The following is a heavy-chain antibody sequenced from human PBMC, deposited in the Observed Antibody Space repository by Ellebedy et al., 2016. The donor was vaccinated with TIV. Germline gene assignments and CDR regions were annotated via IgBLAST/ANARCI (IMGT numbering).Heavy chain of an antibody. Sequence: GGSLRLXCAASGFTFSAYYMSWIRQAPGKGLEWVSHIGTSTTHTNYADSVKGRFTISRDDARNALYLQMNSLRAEDTAIYYCARDPDTASKVDYWGQGALVTVS. V-gene: IGHV3-11*05. CDR2: IGTSTTHT. J-gene: IGHJ4*02. CDR3: ARDPDTASKVDY. D-gene: IGHD2-2*02. CDR1: GFTFSAYY.